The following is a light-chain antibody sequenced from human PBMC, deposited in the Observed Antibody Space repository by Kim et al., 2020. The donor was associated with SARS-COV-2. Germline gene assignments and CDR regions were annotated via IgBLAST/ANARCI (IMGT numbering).Light chain of an antibody. CDR1: ISNVGRNT. Sequence: GQTVTITWSGDISNVGRNTVNGFQQFPGTAPKLLTYKNCQRASGVPARFSASKSGTSASLAISGLQSDDEADYHCAAWDDSLTGYVFGSGTKVTVL. V-gene: IGLV1-44*01. CDR3: AAWDDSLTGYV. J-gene: IGLJ1*01. CDR2: KNC.